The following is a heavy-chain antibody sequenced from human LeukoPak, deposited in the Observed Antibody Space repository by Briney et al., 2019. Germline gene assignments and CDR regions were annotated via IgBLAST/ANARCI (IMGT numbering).Heavy chain of an antibody. CDR2: ISSSGST. Sequence: SQTLSLTCTVSGDSISSGDYYWSWIRQPAGKGLEWIGRISSSGSTNYNPSLKSRVTISVDTSKNQFSLKLSSVTAADTAVYYCARQLFGYYYYYMDVWGKGTTVTVSS. CDR3: ARQLFGYYYYYMDV. J-gene: IGHJ6*03. D-gene: IGHD6-6*01. V-gene: IGHV4-61*02. CDR1: GDSISSGDYY.